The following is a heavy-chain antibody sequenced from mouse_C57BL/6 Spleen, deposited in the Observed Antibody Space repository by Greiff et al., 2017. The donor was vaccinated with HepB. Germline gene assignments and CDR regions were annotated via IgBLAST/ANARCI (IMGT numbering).Heavy chain of an antibody. D-gene: IGHD4-1*01. CDR2: INPYNGGT. Sequence: VQLKESGPVLVKPGASVKMSCKASGYTFTDYYMNWVKQSHGKSLEWIGVINPYNGGTSYNQKFKGKATLTVDKSSSTAYMELNSLTSEDSAVYYCARSLGRERYFDVWGTGTTVTVSS. J-gene: IGHJ1*03. CDR1: GYTFTDYY. V-gene: IGHV1-19*01. CDR3: ARSLGRERYFDV.